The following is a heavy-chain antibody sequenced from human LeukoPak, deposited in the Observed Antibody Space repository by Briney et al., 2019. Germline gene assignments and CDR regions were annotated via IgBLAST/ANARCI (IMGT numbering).Heavy chain of an antibody. CDR1: GGSISSGSYY. CDR3: ARFSKKDSSSSHFDY. D-gene: IGHD6-13*01. CDR2: IYTSGSN. J-gene: IGHJ4*02. Sequence: TLSLTCTVGGGSISSGSYYWSWIRQPAGEGLEWISRIYTSGSNNYNPSVKSRVTISVDTSKNQFSLKLSSVTAADTAVYYCARFSKKDSSSSHFDYWGQGTLVTVSS. V-gene: IGHV4-61*02.